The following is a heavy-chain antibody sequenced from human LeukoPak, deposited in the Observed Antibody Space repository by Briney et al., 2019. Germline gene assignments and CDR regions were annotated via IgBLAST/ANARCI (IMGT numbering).Heavy chain of an antibody. Sequence: GGSLRLSCAASGFTFSTYAMSWVRQAPGKGLEWVSAISGSGGNTYDADSVKGRFTISRDNSKNTLYLQMNSLRAEDTAVYYCATRAPGRHFDYWGQGTLVTVSS. CDR2: ISGSGGNT. V-gene: IGHV3-23*01. CDR3: ATRAPGRHFDY. CDR1: GFTFSTYA. J-gene: IGHJ4*02.